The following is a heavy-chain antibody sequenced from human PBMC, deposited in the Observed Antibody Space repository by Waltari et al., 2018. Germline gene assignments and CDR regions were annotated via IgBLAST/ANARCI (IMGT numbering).Heavy chain of an antibody. CDR1: GGSFSGYY. Sequence: QVQLQQWGAGLLKPSETLSLTCAVYGGSFSGYYWSWIRQPPGKGLEWIGEINHSGSTNYNPSLKSRVTISVDTSKNQFSLKLSSVTAADTAVYYCARGVADSSHWFDPWGQGTLVTVSS. CDR2: INHSGST. J-gene: IGHJ5*02. D-gene: IGHD2-15*01. V-gene: IGHV4-34*01. CDR3: ARGVADSSHWFDP.